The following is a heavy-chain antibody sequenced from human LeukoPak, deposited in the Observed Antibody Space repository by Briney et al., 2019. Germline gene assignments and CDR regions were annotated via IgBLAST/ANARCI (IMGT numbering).Heavy chain of an antibody. D-gene: IGHD6-19*01. V-gene: IGHV3-48*01. J-gene: IGHJ4*02. CDR2: ISSSSSTI. Sequence: GGSLRLSCAASGFTFSSYSINWVRQAPGKGLEWVSYISSSSSTINYADSVKGRFTISRDNAKNTLYLQMNSLRAEDTAVYYCSNLYVAVAGTDYWGQGTLVTVSS. CDR3: SNLYVAVAGTDY. CDR1: GFTFSSYS.